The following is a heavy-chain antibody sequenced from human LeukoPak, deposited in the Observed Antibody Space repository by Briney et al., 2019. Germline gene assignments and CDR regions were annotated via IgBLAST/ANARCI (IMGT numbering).Heavy chain of an antibody. CDR1: GGSISSYY. Sequence: KPSETLSLTCTVSGGSISSYYWSWIRQPPGKGLEWIGYIYYSGSTNYNPSLKSRVTISVDTSKNQFSLKLSSVTAADTAVYYCARCNVQLERLDAFDIWGQGTMVTVSS. CDR2: IYYSGST. CDR3: ARCNVQLERLDAFDI. J-gene: IGHJ3*02. V-gene: IGHV4-59*01. D-gene: IGHD1-1*01.